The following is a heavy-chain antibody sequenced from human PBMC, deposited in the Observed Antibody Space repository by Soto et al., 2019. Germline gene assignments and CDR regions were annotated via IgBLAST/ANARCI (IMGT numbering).Heavy chain of an antibody. D-gene: IGHD5-12*01. Sequence: QVQLQQWGAGLLKPSETLSLNCAVNGGSLSGYYWSWIRQPPGKGLEWIGEIKDGGRTNYSPSLTCRATISSGTSNNQFSLGLYSVTAADTGVCYCARGQGGVVATHWDQGTLVTVSS. CDR3: ARGQGGVVATH. J-gene: IGHJ1*01. CDR2: IKDGGRT. CDR1: GGSLSGYY. V-gene: IGHV4-34*01.